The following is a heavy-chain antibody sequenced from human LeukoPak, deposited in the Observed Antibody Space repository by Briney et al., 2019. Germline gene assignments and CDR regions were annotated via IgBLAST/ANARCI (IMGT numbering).Heavy chain of an antibody. J-gene: IGHJ5*02. CDR1: GCTFSGYW. CDR2: LRGDGSDK. D-gene: IGHD3-3*01. Sequence: GGSLRLSCAASGCTFSGYWMTWVRQAPGKGLEWVSNLRGDGSDKYYADSVKGRFTISRDNAKNSLYLQMNGLRPHDTAICYCARDAYDDASESWGQGTLVTVSS. CDR3: ARDAYDDASES. V-gene: IGHV3-7*01.